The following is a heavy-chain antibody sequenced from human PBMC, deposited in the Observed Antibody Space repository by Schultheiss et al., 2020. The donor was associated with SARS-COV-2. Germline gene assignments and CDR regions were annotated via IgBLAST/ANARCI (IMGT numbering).Heavy chain of an antibody. CDR1: GFTSSSYA. J-gene: IGHJ6*02. Sequence: GGSLRLSCAVSGFTSSSYAMHWVRQAPGKGLEWVALISHDGGSVNYADSVRGRFTISRDNSKNTVDLQVNSVRGEDTAVYYCARGGIQLWFYYGMDVWGQGTTVTVSS. CDR3: ARGGIQLWFYYGMDV. D-gene: IGHD5-18*01. CDR2: ISHDGGSV. V-gene: IGHV3-30-3*01.